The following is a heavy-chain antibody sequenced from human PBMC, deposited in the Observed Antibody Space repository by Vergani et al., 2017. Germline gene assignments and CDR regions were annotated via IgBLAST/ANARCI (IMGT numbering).Heavy chain of an antibody. V-gene: IGHV3-23*01. J-gene: IGHJ3*02. CDR1: GFTFSSYA. Sequence: EVQLLESGGGLVQPGGSLRLSCAASGFTFSSYAMSWVRQAPGKGLEWVSAISGSGGSTYYADSVKGRFTISRDNSKNPLYRQMNSLRAEDTAVYYCAKEGSGSYYAPIWGQGTMVTVAS. CDR3: AKEGSGSYYAPI. CDR2: ISGSGGST. D-gene: IGHD1-26*01.